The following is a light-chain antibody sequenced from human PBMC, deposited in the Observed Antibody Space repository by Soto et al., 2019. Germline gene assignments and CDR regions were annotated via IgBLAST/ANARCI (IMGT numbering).Light chain of an antibody. CDR1: QGISSY. CDR2: AAS. Sequence: AIRMTQSPSSFSASTGDRVTITCQASQGISSYLAWYQQKPGKAPKLLIYAASTLQSGVPSRFSGSGSGTDFTLTISCLQSEDFATYYCQQYYSYPITFGPGTKVDIK. V-gene: IGKV1-8*01. CDR3: QQYYSYPIT. J-gene: IGKJ3*01.